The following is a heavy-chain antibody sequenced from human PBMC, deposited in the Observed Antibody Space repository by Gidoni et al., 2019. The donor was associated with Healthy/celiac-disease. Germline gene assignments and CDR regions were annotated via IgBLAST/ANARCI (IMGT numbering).Heavy chain of an antibody. Sequence: EVQLVESGGGLVKPGGSLRLSCAASGFSFSSYSMNWVRQAPGKGLEWVSSISSSGSYIYYADSVKGRFTISRDNAKNSLYLQMNSLRAEDTAVYYCARELSMMRDYDFDYWGQGTLVTVSS. D-gene: IGHD4-17*01. V-gene: IGHV3-21*01. CDR3: ARELSMMRDYDFDY. J-gene: IGHJ4*02. CDR1: GFSFSSYS. CDR2: ISSSGSYI.